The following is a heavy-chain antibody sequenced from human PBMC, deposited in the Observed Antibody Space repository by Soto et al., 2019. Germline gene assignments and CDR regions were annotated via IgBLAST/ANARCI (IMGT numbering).Heavy chain of an antibody. CDR1: DGSGRSYV. D-gene: IGHD3-10*01. V-gene: IGHV4-59*08. CDR2: ICYTGSS. Sequence: SEPLSLTETVADGSGRSYVCSWFGQPPEKGLEWIAYICYTGSSSYNPSLKSRAAISIDTSKNQFSLKLNSVTAADTAVYYCARLGAVTLIRGVLTAFAIWGKGTRVTVSS. J-gene: IGHJ3*02. CDR3: ARLGAVTLIRGVLTAFAI.